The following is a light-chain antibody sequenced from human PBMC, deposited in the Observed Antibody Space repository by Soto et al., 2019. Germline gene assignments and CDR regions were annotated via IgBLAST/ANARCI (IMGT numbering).Light chain of an antibody. CDR1: QSVSSN. Sequence: EIVMTQSPATLSVSPGERATLSCRASQSVSSNLAWYQQKPGQAPRLLIYGASTRATGIPARFSATVSGTEFSLTITSLQPEDFATYYCQQLFDSPITFGQGTRLEIK. CDR2: GAS. CDR3: QQLFDSPIT. V-gene: IGKV3-15*01. J-gene: IGKJ5*01.